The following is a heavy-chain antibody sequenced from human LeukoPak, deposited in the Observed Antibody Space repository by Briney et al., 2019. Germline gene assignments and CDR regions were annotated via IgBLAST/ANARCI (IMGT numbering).Heavy chain of an antibody. V-gene: IGHV4-34*01. D-gene: IGHD3-22*01. J-gene: IGHJ4*02. CDR2: IKHSGST. Sequence: SETLSLTCAVYGGSFSGYYWSWIRQPPGKGLEWIGEIKHSGSTNYNPSLKSRVTISVDTSKNQFSLKLSSVTAADTAVYYCARAWYYYDSSGYYPFDYWGQGTLVTVSS. CDR3: ARAWYYYDSSGYYPFDY. CDR1: GGSFSGYY.